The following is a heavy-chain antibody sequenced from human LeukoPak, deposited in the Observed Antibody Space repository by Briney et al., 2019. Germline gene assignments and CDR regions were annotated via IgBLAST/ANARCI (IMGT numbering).Heavy chain of an antibody. Sequence: GGSLRLSCAASGFTFSSYAMSWVRQAPGKGLEWFSAISGSGGSTYYADSVKGRFTISRDNSKNTLYLQMNSLRAEDTAVYYCAKDHLRDGYNSAYWYLDLWGRDPLVTV. CDR2: ISGSGGST. CDR3: AKDHLRDGYNSAYWYLDL. D-gene: IGHD5-24*01. J-gene: IGHJ2*01. CDR1: GFTFSSYA. V-gene: IGHV3-23*01.